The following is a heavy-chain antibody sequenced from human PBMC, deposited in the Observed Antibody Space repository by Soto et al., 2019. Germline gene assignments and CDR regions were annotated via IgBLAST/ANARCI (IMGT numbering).Heavy chain of an antibody. CDR3: AKRGAAAGYYYYGMDV. Sequence: GGSLRLSCAASGFTFSSYAMSWVSQAPGKGLEWVSAISGSGGSTYYADSVKGRFTISRDNSKNTLYLQMNSLRAEDTAVYYCAKRGAAAGYYYYGMDVWGQGTTVTVSS. CDR2: ISGSGGST. J-gene: IGHJ6*02. D-gene: IGHD6-13*01. V-gene: IGHV3-23*01. CDR1: GFTFSSYA.